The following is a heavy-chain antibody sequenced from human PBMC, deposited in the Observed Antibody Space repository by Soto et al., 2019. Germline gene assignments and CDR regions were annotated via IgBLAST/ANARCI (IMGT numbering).Heavy chain of an antibody. Sequence: GGSLRLSCAASGFTISSNYMSWVRQAPGKGLEWVSVIYSGGSTYYADSVKGRFTISRHNSKNTLYLQMNSLRAEDTAVYYCAFPGDLEYFQHWGQGTLVTVSS. CDR2: IYSGGST. D-gene: IGHD2-21*02. CDR1: GFTISSNY. J-gene: IGHJ1*01. V-gene: IGHV3-53*04. CDR3: AFPGDLEYFQH.